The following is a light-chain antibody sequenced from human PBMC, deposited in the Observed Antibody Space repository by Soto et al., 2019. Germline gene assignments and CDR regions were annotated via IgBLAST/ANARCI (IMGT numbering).Light chain of an antibody. V-gene: IGLV2-14*01. CDR2: EVS. CDR1: SSDVGGYNY. Sequence: QSVLTQPASVSGSPGQSITISRTGTSSDVGGYNYVSWYQQHPGKAPKLMIYEVSNRPSGVSNRFSGSKSGNTASLTISGLQAEDEADYYCSSYTSSSPYVFGTGTKVTV. CDR3: SSYTSSSPYV. J-gene: IGLJ1*01.